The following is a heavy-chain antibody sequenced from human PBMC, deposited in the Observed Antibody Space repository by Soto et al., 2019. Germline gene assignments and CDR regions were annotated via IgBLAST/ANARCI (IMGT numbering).Heavy chain of an antibody. CDR3: ARADHDCGDLDYYYYMDV. CDR2: IIPILGIA. V-gene: IGHV1-69*02. D-gene: IGHD4-17*01. CDR1: GGTFSSYT. Sequence: QVQLVQSGAEVKKPGSSVKVSCKASGGTFSSYTISWVRQAPGQGLEWMGRIIPILGIANYAQKFQGRVTITADKSTSTAYMELSSLRSEDTAVYYCARADHDCGDLDYYYYMDVWCKGTTVTVSS. J-gene: IGHJ6*03.